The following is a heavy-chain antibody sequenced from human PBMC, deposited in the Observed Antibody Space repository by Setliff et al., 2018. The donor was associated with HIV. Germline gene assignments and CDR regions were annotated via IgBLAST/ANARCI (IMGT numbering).Heavy chain of an antibody. CDR1: DVSISSYY. CDR2: IYYTGST. J-gene: IGHJ4*02. D-gene: IGHD3-3*01. Sequence: SETLSLTFTVSDVSISSYYWSWIRQPPGKGLEWIGDIYYTGSTNYNPSLKSRVTISIDTSKNQFSLKLSSVTAADTAVYYCARTSEYDFGLTKYLDYWGQGTLVTVSS. V-gene: IGHV4-59*08. CDR3: ARTSEYDFGLTKYLDY.